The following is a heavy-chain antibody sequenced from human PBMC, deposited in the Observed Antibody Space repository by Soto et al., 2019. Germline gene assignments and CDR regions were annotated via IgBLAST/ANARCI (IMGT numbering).Heavy chain of an antibody. CDR3: AKADDFWSGYHIYYYYGMDV. CDR2: ISGSGGRT. D-gene: IGHD3-3*01. V-gene: IGHV3-23*01. Sequence: LRLSCAASGFTFSSYAMSWVRQAPVKGLEWVSGISGSGGRTYYADSVKGRFTISRDNSKHTLYLQMNSLRAEDTAVYYCAKADDFWSGYHIYYYYGMDVWGQGTTVTVSS. J-gene: IGHJ6*02. CDR1: GFTFSSYA.